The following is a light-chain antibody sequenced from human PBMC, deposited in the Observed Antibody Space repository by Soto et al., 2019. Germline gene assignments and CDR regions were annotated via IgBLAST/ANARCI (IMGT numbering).Light chain of an antibody. Sequence: DIVMTQSPDSLAVSLGERATINCKSSQSVLYSSNNKNYLAWYQQKPGQAPRLLIYDASSRATGIPDRFSGGGSGTDCTLTISRLEPEDVAVYYCQQFSSYPLTLGGGTKVDIK. CDR2: DAS. J-gene: IGKJ4*01. V-gene: IGKV4-1*01. CDR3: QQFSSYPLT. CDR1: QSVLYSSNNKNY.